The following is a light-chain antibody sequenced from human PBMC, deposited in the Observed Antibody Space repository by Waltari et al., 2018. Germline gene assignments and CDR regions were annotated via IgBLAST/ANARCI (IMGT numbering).Light chain of an antibody. CDR3: CSYAGSYIYV. V-gene: IGLV2-11*01. CDR1: SSDVGGYDY. Sequence: QSALTQPRSVSGSPGQSITIACAGTSSDVGGYDYVSWYQQYPGKAPKLILYDVTTRPSGVPDLSSCSKSANPASLTISGLQADDEADYYCCSYAGSYIYVFGSGTKVTVL. J-gene: IGLJ1*01. CDR2: DVT.